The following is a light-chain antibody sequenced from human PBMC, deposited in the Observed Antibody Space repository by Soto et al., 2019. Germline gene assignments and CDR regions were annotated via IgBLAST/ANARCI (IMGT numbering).Light chain of an antibody. J-gene: IGKJ2*01. V-gene: IGKV3-15*01. CDR3: QHYNYWPYT. Sequence: EIVMTQSPATLSLSPGERATLSCRASQTIDNTLAWYQRKPGQAPRLLIYDASTRATGVPARFSGSGSGTDFTPTISSLQSEDFAVYYCQHYNYWPYTFAQGTNVDIK. CDR1: QTIDNT. CDR2: DAS.